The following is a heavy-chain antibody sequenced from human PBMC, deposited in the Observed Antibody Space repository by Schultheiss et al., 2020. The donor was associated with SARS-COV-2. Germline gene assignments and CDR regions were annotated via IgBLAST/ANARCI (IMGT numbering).Heavy chain of an antibody. V-gene: IGHV3-30*04. CDR3: ARSGRVAARPGGRYYYYYGMDV. CDR1: GFTFSSYA. D-gene: IGHD6-6*01. Sequence: GGSLRLSCAASGFTFSSYAMHWVRQAPGKGLEWVAVISYDGTNKRYADSVKGRFTISRDNSKNSLYLQMNSLRAEDTAVYYCARSGRVAARPGGRYYYYYGMDVWGQGTTVTVAS. CDR2: ISYDGTNK. J-gene: IGHJ6*02.